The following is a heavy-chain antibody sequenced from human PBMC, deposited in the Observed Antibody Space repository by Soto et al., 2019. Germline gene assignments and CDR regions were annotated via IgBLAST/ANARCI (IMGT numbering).Heavy chain of an antibody. J-gene: IGHJ6*03. Sequence: QVQLVQSGAEVKKPGSSVKVSCKASGGTFSSYTISWVRQAPGQGLEWMGRIIPILGIANYAQKFQGRVTITADKSTSTAYMELSSLRSEDTAVYYCARSMGAVAGTYYYYYYMDVWDKGTTVTVSS. CDR1: GGTFSSYT. CDR3: ARSMGAVAGTYYYYYYMDV. D-gene: IGHD6-19*01. CDR2: IIPILGIA. V-gene: IGHV1-69*02.